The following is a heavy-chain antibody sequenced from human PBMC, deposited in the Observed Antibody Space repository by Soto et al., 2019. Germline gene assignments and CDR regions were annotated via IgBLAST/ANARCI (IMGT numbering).Heavy chain of an antibody. J-gene: IGHJ3*02. V-gene: IGHV4-61*01. Sequence: SETLSLTCTVSGGSVSSGSYYWSWIRQPPGKGLEWIGYIYYSGSTNYNSSLKSRVTISVDTSKNQFSLKLTSVTAADTAVYYCARDRGYYDSSGYLKAFDIWGQGTMVTVSS. CDR3: ARDRGYYDSSGYLKAFDI. D-gene: IGHD3-22*01. CDR1: GGSVSSGSYY. CDR2: IYYSGST.